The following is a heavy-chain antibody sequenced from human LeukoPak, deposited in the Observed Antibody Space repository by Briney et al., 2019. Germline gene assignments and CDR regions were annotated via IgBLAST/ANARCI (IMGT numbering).Heavy chain of an antibody. Sequence: GGSLRLSCAASGFTFSSYSMNWVRQAPGKGLEWVSSISSSTSYIYYADSVKGRFTISRDNAKNSLYLQMNSLRAEDTAVYYCAFNSGYSSAWSPDYWGQGTLVTVSS. V-gene: IGHV3-21*01. J-gene: IGHJ4*02. CDR2: ISSSTSYI. CDR3: AFNSGYSSAWSPDY. D-gene: IGHD6-19*01. CDR1: GFTFSSYS.